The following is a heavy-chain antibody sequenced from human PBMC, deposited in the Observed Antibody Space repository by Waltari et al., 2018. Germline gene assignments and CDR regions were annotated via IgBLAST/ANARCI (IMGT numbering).Heavy chain of an antibody. CDR2: VLGSGRT. J-gene: IGHJ4*02. V-gene: IGHV4-4*02. D-gene: IGHD2-15*01. Sequence: QLQLQESGPGLVKPSVTLSLLCPVSGDSLRNNWWSWVRQSPGKGLEWIGQVLGSGRTNYNPSFASRVPISLDTSTYQFALKMTSATAADTALYYCARDRGRGLYLDTWGQGTLVTVSP. CDR3: ARDRGRGLYLDT. CDR1: GDSLRNNW.